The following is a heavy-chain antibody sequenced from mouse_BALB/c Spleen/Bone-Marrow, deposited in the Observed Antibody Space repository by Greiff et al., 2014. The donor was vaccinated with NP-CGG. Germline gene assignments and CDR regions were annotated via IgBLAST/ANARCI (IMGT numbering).Heavy chain of an antibody. V-gene: IGHV1S81*02. Sequence: VQLVESGAELVKPGASVKLSCKASGYTFTSYYLYWVKQRPGQGLEWIGEVNPNNGGTNFNEKFKSKATLTVDKSSSTAYMQLSSLTSEDSAVYYCTRARPWGFAYWGQGTLVTVSA. CDR1: GYTFTSYY. J-gene: IGHJ3*01. CDR2: VNPNNGGT. CDR3: TRARPWGFAY.